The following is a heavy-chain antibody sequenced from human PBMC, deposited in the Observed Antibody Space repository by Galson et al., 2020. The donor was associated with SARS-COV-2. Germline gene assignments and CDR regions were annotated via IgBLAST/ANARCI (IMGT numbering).Heavy chain of an antibody. CDR2: TYYSGPT. Sequence: ETSETLSLTCTVSGGSISSGGYYWSWLRQHPGKGLEWTGYTYYSGPTYYNPSLTSRDTTSVDTSKNQFSPTLSTVTAADTAVYYCATRPIVVTIFGVAPHYVDYWGQGTLVTVSS. D-gene: IGHD3-3*01. CDR1: GGSISSGGYY. V-gene: IGHV4-31*03. CDR3: ATRPIVVTIFGVAPHYVDY. J-gene: IGHJ4*02.